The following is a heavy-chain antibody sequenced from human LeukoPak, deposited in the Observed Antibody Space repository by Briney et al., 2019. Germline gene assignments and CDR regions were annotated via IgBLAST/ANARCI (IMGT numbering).Heavy chain of an antibody. J-gene: IGHJ4*02. CDR1: GFTFDDYG. V-gene: IGHV3-20*04. CDR3: AKSGYNRFDY. Sequence: GGSLRLSCAASGFTFDDYGMTWVRQAPGKGLEWVSGINWNGDTIGYADSVKGRFTISRDNSKNTLYLQMNSLRADDTAVYYCAKSGYNRFDYWGQGTLVTVSS. CDR2: INWNGDTI. D-gene: IGHD5-24*01.